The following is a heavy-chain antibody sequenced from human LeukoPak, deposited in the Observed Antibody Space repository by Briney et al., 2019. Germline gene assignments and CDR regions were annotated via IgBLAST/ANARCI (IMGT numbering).Heavy chain of an antibody. J-gene: IGHJ6*03. CDR1: GFTFSSYW. CDR2: IKQDGSEK. V-gene: IGHV3-7*01. Sequence: GGSLRLSCAASGFTFSSYWMSWVRQAPGKGLEWVANIKQDGSEKYYVDSVKGRFTISRDNAKNSLYLQMNSLRAEDTAVYYCARRNWAVAAYYYYYYMDVWGKGTTVTVSS. CDR3: ARRNWAVAAYYYYYYMDV. D-gene: IGHD6-19*01.